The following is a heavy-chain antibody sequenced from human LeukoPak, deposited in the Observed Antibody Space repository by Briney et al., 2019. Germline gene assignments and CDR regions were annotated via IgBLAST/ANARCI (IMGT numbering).Heavy chain of an antibody. V-gene: IGHV4-31*02. J-gene: IGHJ4*02. D-gene: IGHD4-17*01. CDR3: ARGDTVTTRGYYFDY. Sequence: WSXIRQHPGXGXXWIXYIYYSGSTYYNPSLKSRVTISVDTSKNQFSLKLSSVTAAVTAVYYCARGDTVTTRGYYFDYWGQGTLVTVSS. CDR2: IYYSGST.